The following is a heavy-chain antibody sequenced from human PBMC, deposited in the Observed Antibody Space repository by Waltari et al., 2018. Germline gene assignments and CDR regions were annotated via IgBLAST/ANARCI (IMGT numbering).Heavy chain of an antibody. CDR2: IIPIFGTA. V-gene: IGHV1-69*08. J-gene: IGHJ6*02. Sequence: QVQLVQSGAEVKKPGSSVKVSCKASGGTFSSYAISWVRQAPGQGLEWMGRIIPIFGTANYAQKFQGRVTITADKSTSTAYMELSSLRSEDTAVYYCARDRGVGAPRYYYGMDVWGQGTTVTVSS. CDR3: ARDRGVGAPRYYYGMDV. D-gene: IGHD1-26*01. CDR1: GGTFSSYA.